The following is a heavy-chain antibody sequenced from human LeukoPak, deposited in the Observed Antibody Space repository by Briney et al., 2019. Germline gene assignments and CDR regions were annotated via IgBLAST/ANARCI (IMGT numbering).Heavy chain of an antibody. CDR3: ARVGYSSPVDY. J-gene: IGHJ4*02. Sequence: SETLSLTCTVSGGSISSSSYYWGWIRQPPGKGLEWIGSIYYSGSTYYNPSLKNRVTISVDTSKNQFSLKLSSVTAADTAVYYCARVGYSSPVDYWGQGTLVTVSS. CDR2: IYYSGST. D-gene: IGHD6-13*01. CDR1: GGSISSSSYY. V-gene: IGHV4-39*07.